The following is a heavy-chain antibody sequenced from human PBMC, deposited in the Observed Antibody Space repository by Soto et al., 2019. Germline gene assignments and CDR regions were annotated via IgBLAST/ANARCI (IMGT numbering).Heavy chain of an antibody. CDR1: GFSLSTYGVG. CDR2: IYWDDDT. Sequence: QITLKESGPPLVNPTQTLTLTCTFSGFSLSTYGVGVGWIRQPPGKALEWLALIYWDDDTRFSPSLSSRLAITKDTSKSQVVLTMTHMYPVDTATHYCAHRPGVSMAFDYWGPGSLVTVSS. D-gene: IGHD3-10*01. V-gene: IGHV2-5*02. J-gene: IGHJ4*02. CDR3: AHRPGVSMAFDY.